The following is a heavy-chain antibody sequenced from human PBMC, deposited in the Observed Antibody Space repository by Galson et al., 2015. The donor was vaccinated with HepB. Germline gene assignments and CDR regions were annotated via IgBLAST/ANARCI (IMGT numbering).Heavy chain of an antibody. Sequence: LRLSCAASGFTFSSYWMSWVRQAPGKGLEWVANIKQDGSEKYYVDSVKGRFTISRDNAKNSLYLQMNSLRAEDTAVYYCARGRGIVGATFDYWGQGTLVTVSS. D-gene: IGHD1-26*01. V-gene: IGHV3-7*03. J-gene: IGHJ4*02. CDR3: ARGRGIVGATFDY. CDR2: IKQDGSEK. CDR1: GFTFSSYW.